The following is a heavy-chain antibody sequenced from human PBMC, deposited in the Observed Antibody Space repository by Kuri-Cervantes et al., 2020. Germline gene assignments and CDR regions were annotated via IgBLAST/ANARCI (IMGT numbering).Heavy chain of an antibody. J-gene: IGHJ5*02. CDR3: ARCSGSYSDWFDP. V-gene: IGHV3-48*02. CDR1: GFTFRSYS. Sequence: GGSLRLSCAASGFTFRSYSMNWVRQAPGKGLEWVSYISSSSSTIYYADSVKGLFTISRDNANNSLYLQMNSLRDEDTAVYYCARCSGSYSDWFDPWGQGTLVTVSS. D-gene: IGHD1-26*01. CDR2: ISSSSSTI.